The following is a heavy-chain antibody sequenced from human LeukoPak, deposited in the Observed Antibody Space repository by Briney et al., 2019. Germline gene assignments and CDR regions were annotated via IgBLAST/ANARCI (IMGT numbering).Heavy chain of an antibody. V-gene: IGHV3-48*01. CDR1: GFTFSSYS. CDR3: ASIPSYRCY. D-gene: IGHD1-14*01. Sequence: TGGSLRLSCAASGFTFSSYSMSWVRQAPGKGLEWVSYISSSSSTIYYADSVKGRFTISRDNAKNSLYLQMNSLRAEDTAVYYCASIPSYRCYWGQGTLVTVSS. J-gene: IGHJ4*02. CDR2: ISSSSSTI.